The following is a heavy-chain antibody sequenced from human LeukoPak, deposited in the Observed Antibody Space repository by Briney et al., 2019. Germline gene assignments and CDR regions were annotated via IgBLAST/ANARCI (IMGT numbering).Heavy chain of an antibody. CDR3: VNYYDSSDYQQPNHFDY. V-gene: IGHV4-34*01. CDR2: VYYSGST. D-gene: IGHD3-22*01. Sequence: SETLSLTCAVYGGSFSGYYWSWIRQPPGKGLEWIGYVYYSGSTYYNPSLKSRFTISVDTSKNQFSLKLSSVTAADTAVYYCVNYYDSSDYQQPNHFDYWGQGTLVTVSS. CDR1: GGSFSGYY. J-gene: IGHJ4*02.